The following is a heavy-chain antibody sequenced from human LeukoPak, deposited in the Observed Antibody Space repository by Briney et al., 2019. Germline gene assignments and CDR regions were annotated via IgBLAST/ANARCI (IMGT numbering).Heavy chain of an antibody. CDR2: ISSSSSYI. V-gene: IGHV3-21*01. D-gene: IGHD4-17*01. J-gene: IGHJ4*02. Sequence: KSWGSLRLSCAASGFTFSSYSMNWVRQAPGKGLEWVSSISSSSSYIYYADSVKGRFTISRDNAKNSLYLQMNSLRAEDTAVYYCARAMTTVFDYWGQGTLVTVSS. CDR1: GFTFSSYS. CDR3: ARAMTTVFDY.